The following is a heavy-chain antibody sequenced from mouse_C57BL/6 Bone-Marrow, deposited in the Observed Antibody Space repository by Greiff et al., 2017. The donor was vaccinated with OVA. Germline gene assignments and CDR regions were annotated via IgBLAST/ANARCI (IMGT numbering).Heavy chain of an antibody. CDR1: GFSLTSYG. J-gene: IGHJ1*03. CDR3: AKNRGEDLLVWYFDV. V-gene: IGHV2-5*01. CDR2: IWRGGST. Sequence: QVQLQQSGPGLVQPSQRLSITCTVSGFSLTSYGVHWVRQSPGKGLEWLGVIWRGGSTDYNAAFMSRLSITKDNSKSQVFFKMNSLQADDTAIYYCAKNRGEDLLVWYFDVWGTGTTVTVSS. D-gene: IGHD2-13*01.